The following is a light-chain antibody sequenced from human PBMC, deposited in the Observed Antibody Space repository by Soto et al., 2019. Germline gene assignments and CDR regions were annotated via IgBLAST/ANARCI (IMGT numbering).Light chain of an antibody. CDR1: SSNIGAGFD. J-gene: IGLJ2*01. Sequence: QSVLTQPPSVSGAPGQRVTISCSGNSSNIGAGFDVHWYQQLPGAAPKLLIYASTNRPSGVPDRFAGSKSDTSASLAITGRQIDDEADYYCQSYDTGLTGHVLFGGGTKLTVL. V-gene: IGLV1-40*01. CDR2: AST. CDR3: QSYDTGLTGHVL.